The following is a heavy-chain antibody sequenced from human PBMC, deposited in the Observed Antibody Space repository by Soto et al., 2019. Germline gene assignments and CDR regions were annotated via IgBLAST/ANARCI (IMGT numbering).Heavy chain of an antibody. Sequence: QVQLVQSGAEVKKPGSSVKVSCKASGGTFSSYAISWVRQAPGQGLEWRGGIIPIFGTANYAQKFQGRVTITADESTSTAYMELSSLRSEDTAVYYCASTFYYDSSGYYYVMYYWGQGTLVTVSS. D-gene: IGHD3-22*01. J-gene: IGHJ4*02. V-gene: IGHV1-69*01. CDR3: ASTFYYDSSGYYYVMYY. CDR2: IIPIFGTA. CDR1: GGTFSSYA.